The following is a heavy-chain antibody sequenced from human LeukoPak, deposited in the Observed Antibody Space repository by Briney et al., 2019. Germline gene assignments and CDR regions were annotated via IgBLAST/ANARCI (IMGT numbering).Heavy chain of an antibody. J-gene: IGHJ4*02. D-gene: IGHD3-16*02. V-gene: IGHV3-9*01. Sequence: GGSLRLSCAASGFTFDDYAMHWVRQAPGKGLEWVSGISWNSGSIGYADSVKGRFTISRDNAKNSLYLQMNSLRAEDTALYYCAKDIVGELSLVDYWGQGTLVTVSS. CDR2: ISWNSGSI. CDR3: AKDIVGELSLVDY. CDR1: GFTFDDYA.